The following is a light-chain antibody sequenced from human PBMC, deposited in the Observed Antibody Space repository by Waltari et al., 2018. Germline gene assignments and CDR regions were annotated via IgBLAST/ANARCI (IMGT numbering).Light chain of an antibody. V-gene: IGLV4-69*02. CDR3: QTWVTGIGWL. CDR2: VDNDGIH. CDR1: SGHTRHS. Sequence: QLVLTQSPSASASLGTSVTLTCALSSGHTRHSIAWHQHQPDKGPRFLIKVDNDGIHTKGDGIPDRGSGSSSGAKRYLTSASVQSEDEADYYCQTWVTGIGWLFGGGTKLTVL. J-gene: IGLJ3*02.